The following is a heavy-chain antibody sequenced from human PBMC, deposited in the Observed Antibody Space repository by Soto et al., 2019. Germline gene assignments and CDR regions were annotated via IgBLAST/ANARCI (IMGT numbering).Heavy chain of an antibody. CDR3: ARARQINRGYYYYGMDV. V-gene: IGHV3-21*01. Sequence: PGGSLRLSCAASGFTFSSYSMNWVRQAPGKGLEWVSSISSSSSYIYYADSVKGRFTISRDNAKNSLYLQMNSLRAEDTAVYYCARARQINRGYYYYGMDVWGQGTTVTVSS. CDR2: ISSSSSYI. CDR1: GFTFSSYS. D-gene: IGHD3-10*01. J-gene: IGHJ6*02.